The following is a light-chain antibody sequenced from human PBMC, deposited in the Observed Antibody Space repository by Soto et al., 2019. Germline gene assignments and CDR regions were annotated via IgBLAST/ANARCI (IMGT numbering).Light chain of an antibody. CDR2: DAS. CDR3: QQDRRYSPRT. CDR1: QSISSW. Sequence: DIQMTQSPSTLSASVGDRVTITCRASQSISSWLAWYQQKPGKAPKLLIYDASSLESGVPSRFSGSGSGTEFTLTISSLQPDDFATYGGQQDRRYSPRTFAQGTKV. V-gene: IGKV1-5*01. J-gene: IGKJ1*01.